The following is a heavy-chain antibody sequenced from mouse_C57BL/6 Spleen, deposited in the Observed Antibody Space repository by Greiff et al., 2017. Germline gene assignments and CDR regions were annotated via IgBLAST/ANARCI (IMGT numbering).Heavy chain of an antibody. Sequence: VQLQQSGAELVMPGASVKLSCKASGYTFTSYWMHWVKQRPGQGLEWIGEIDPSDSYTNYNQKFKGKSTLTVDKSSSTAYMQLSSLTSEDSAVYYCARDELTTVVATDWYFDVWGTGTTVTVSS. CDR3: ARDELTTVVATDWYFDV. CDR1: GYTFTSYW. CDR2: IDPSDSYT. V-gene: IGHV1-69*01. D-gene: IGHD1-1*01. J-gene: IGHJ1*03.